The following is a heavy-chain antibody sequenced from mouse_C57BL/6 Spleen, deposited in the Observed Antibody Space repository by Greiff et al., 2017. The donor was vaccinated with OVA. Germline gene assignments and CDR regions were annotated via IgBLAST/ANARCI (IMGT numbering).Heavy chain of an antibody. Sequence: QVQLKQPGTELVKPGASVKLSCKASGYTFTSYWMHWVKQRPGQGLEWIGNINPSNGGTNYNEKFKSKATLTVDKSSSTAYMQLSSLTSEDSAVYYCAREWLRREGIDYWGQGTTLTVSS. V-gene: IGHV1-53*01. CDR3: AREWLRREGIDY. D-gene: IGHD2-2*01. J-gene: IGHJ2*01. CDR2: INPSNGGT. CDR1: GYTFTSYW.